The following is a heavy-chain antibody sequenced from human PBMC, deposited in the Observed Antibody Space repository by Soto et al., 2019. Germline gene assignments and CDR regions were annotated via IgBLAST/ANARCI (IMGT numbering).Heavy chain of an antibody. CDR2: ISAYNGDT. CDR3: ATTTGYSYYYYGMGV. D-gene: IGHD3-9*01. CDR1: GYHLTSYG. J-gene: IGHJ6*02. Sequence: ASVKVSCKASGYHLTSYGISWVRQAPGQGLEWMGWISAYNGDTNYAQKFQGRGTLTTDTSTSTAYMELRSLRSDDTAVYYCATTTGYSYYYYGMGVWGQGTTVTVSS. V-gene: IGHV1-18*01.